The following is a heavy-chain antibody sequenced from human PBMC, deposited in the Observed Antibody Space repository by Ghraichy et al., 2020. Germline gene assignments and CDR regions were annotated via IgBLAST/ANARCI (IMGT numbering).Heavy chain of an antibody. V-gene: IGHV3-23*01. CDR2: ISGSGGST. J-gene: IGHJ3*02. D-gene: IGHD2-15*01. Sequence: GGSLRLSCAASGFTFSSYAMSWVRQAPGKGLEWVSAISGSGGSTYYADSVKGRFTISRDNSKNTLYLQMNSLRAEDTAVYYCARTIDIVVVVPLDAFDIWGQGTMVTVSS. CDR3: ARTIDIVVVVPLDAFDI. CDR1: GFTFSSYA.